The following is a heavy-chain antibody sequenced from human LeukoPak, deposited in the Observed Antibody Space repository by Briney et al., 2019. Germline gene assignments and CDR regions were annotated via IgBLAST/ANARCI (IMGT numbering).Heavy chain of an antibody. Sequence: ASVKVSCKSSGYTFTSYYMHWVRQAPGQRLEWMGGINGGDGDTKYSQEFQDRVTIYRDTSENTAYMELSNLGSEDMGVYYSTLYNFWGQGTLVTVSS. D-gene: IGHD2-2*01. V-gene: IGHV1-3*03. J-gene: IGHJ4*02. CDR2: INGGDGDT. CDR1: GYTFTSYY. CDR3: TLYNF.